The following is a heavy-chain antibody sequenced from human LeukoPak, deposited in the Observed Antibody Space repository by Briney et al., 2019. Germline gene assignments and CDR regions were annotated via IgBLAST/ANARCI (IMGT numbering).Heavy chain of an antibody. V-gene: IGHV3-30*18. D-gene: IGHD3-10*01. Sequence: GGSLRLSCAASGFTFSSYGMHWVRQAPGKGLEWVAVISYDGSNKYYADSVKGRFTISRDNSKNTLYLQMNSLRAEDTAVYYCAKECYGSGTIRTDYWGQGTLVTVSS. J-gene: IGHJ4*02. CDR3: AKECYGSGTIRTDY. CDR2: ISYDGSNK. CDR1: GFTFSSYG.